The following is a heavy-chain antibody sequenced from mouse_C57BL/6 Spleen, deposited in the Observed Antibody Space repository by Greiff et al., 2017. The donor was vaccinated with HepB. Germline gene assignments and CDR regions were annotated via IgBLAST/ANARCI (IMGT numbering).Heavy chain of an antibody. V-gene: IGHV3-6*01. D-gene: IGHD6-1*01. Sequence: EVKLVESGPGLVKPSQSLSLTCSVTGYSITSGYYWNWIRQFPGNKLEWMGYISYDGSNNYNPSLKNRISITRDTSKNQFFLKLNSVTTEDTATYYCASSSFTPFAYWGQGTLVTVSA. J-gene: IGHJ3*01. CDR3: ASSSFTPFAY. CDR2: ISYDGSN. CDR1: GYSITSGYY.